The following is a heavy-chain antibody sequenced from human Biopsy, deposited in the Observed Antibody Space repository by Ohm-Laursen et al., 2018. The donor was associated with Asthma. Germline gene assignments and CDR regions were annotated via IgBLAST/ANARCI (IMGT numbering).Heavy chain of an antibody. V-gene: IGHV3-53*01. D-gene: IGHD6-19*01. J-gene: IGHJ4*02. CDR3: ARGDSSGWPHYYFDY. CDR1: GFTISRDH. CDR2: IYSGGTS. Sequence: GSLRLSCAASGFTISRDHMFWVRQAPGKGLEWVSVIYSGGTSHTADSVRGRFTISRDFSKNTLHLQMHSLRVDDTAVYYCARGDSSGWPHYYFDYWGQGTLVTVSS.